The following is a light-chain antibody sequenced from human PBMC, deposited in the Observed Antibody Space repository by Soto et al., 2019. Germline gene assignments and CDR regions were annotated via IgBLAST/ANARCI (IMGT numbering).Light chain of an antibody. CDR3: QQYNTWSPLT. CDR2: GAS. J-gene: IGKJ4*01. V-gene: IGKV3-15*01. CDR1: QSVSNN. Sequence: EIGMTQSPATLFVSPGERATLSCRASQSVSNNLACYQQKPGQAPRLLIYGASTRATGIPARFSGSGSGTEFTLTISSLQSEDFAVYYCQQYNTWSPLTFGGGTKVETK.